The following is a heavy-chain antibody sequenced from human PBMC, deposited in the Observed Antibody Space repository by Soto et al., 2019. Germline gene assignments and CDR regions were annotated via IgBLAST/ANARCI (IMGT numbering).Heavy chain of an antibody. Sequence: SETLSLTCTVSGGSISSSSYYWGWIRQPPGKGLEWIGSIYYSGSTYYNPSLKSRVTISVDTSKNQFSLKLSSVTAADTAVYYCVRLRHYDFWSPNIKGWFDPWGQGTLVTVS. V-gene: IGHV4-39*01. CDR3: VRLRHYDFWSPNIKGWFDP. CDR2: IYYSGST. J-gene: IGHJ5*02. D-gene: IGHD3-3*01. CDR1: GGSISSSSYY.